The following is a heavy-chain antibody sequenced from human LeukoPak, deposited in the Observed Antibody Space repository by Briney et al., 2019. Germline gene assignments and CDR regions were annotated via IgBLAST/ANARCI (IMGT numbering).Heavy chain of an antibody. Sequence: GGSVRLSCAASGFTFSSYEMNWVRQAPGKGLEWVSYISSSGSTIYYADSVKGRFTISRDNAKNSLYLQMNSLRAEDTAVYYCARGPRITIFGVFYYYGMDVWGQGTTVTVSS. J-gene: IGHJ6*02. V-gene: IGHV3-48*03. CDR2: ISSSGSTI. CDR3: ARGPRITIFGVFYYYGMDV. D-gene: IGHD3-3*01. CDR1: GFTFSSYE.